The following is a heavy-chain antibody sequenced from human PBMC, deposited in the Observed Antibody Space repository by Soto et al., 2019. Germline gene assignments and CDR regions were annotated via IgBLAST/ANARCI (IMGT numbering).Heavy chain of an antibody. Sequence: QVQLVQSGAEVKKPGASVKVSCKASGYTFTSYGISWVRQAPGQGLEWMGWISAYNGNTNYARKLQGRVTMTTDTSTSTAYMELRSLRSDDTAVYYCARVPHIRGQLAPFDYWGQGTLVTVSS. D-gene: IGHD6-6*01. CDR2: ISAYNGNT. J-gene: IGHJ4*02. CDR1: GYTFTSYG. CDR3: ARVPHIRGQLAPFDY. V-gene: IGHV1-18*01.